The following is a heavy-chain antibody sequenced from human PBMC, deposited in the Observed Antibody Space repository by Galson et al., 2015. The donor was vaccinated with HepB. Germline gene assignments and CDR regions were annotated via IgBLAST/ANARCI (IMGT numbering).Heavy chain of an antibody. J-gene: IGHJ6*03. CDR1: GGTFSSYA. D-gene: IGHD2-8*02. CDR3: ARDLGYCTGGVCYSMDV. V-gene: IGHV1-69*13. Sequence: SVKVSCKASGGTFSSYAISWVRQAPGQGLEWMGGIIPIFGTANYAQKFQGRVTITADESTSTAYMELSSLRSEDTAVYYCARDLGYCTGGVCYSMDVWGKGTTVTVSS. CDR2: IIPIFGTA.